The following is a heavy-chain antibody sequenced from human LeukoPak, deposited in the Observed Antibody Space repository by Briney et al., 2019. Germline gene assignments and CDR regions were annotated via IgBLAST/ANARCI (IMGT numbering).Heavy chain of an antibody. V-gene: IGHV1-2*02. CDR2: INPNSGGT. Sequence: ASVKVSCKASGYTFTGYYMHWVRQAPGQGLEWMGWINPNSGGTNYAQKFQGRVTITADKSTSTAYMELSSLRSEDTAVYYCATRIAAAGTFWFDPWGQGTLVTVSS. CDR3: ATRIAAAGTFWFDP. D-gene: IGHD6-13*01. CDR1: GYTFTGYY. J-gene: IGHJ5*02.